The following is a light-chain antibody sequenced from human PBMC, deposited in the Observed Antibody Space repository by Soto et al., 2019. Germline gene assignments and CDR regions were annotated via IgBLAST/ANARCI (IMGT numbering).Light chain of an antibody. Sequence: TGARCTVSGAVGDRVTITCQPSQTISSWLAWYQQKPGKAPKLLIYKASTLKSGVPSRFSGSGSGTEFTLTINSLQPDDFATYYSHQYRLYCTFAQGTKA. J-gene: IGKJ1*01. CDR1: QTISSW. CDR3: HQYRLYCT. V-gene: IGKV1-5*03. CDR2: KAS.